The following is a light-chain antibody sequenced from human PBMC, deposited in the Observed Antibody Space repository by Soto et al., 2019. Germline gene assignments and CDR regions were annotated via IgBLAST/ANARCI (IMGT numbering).Light chain of an antibody. CDR3: QHYGNSLTYT. V-gene: IGKV3-20*01. CDR1: QIVSSSY. CDR2: GAS. J-gene: IGKJ2*01. Sequence: EIVLTQSPGTLSLSPGERATLSCRANQIVSSSYLAWYQQKPGQAPRLLIYGASHRAAGIPDRFSGSGSGTDFTLTISRLAPEDFALYYCQHYGNSLTYTFGQGTKLEIK.